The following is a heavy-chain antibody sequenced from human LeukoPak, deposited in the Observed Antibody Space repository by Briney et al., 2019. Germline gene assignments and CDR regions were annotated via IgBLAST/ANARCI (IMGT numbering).Heavy chain of an antibody. J-gene: IGHJ4*02. Sequence: GGSLRLSCAASGYTFTSYAIHWVRQAPGKGLEWVGVISYDGSNKYYADTVKGRVTISRDTSENTLYLQMNSLRAEDTAVYYCAREWITARVVQAVDYWGQGTLVTVSS. CDR2: ISYDGSNK. CDR1: GYTFTSYA. V-gene: IGHV3-30-3*01. D-gene: IGHD2-2*01. CDR3: AREWITARVVQAVDY.